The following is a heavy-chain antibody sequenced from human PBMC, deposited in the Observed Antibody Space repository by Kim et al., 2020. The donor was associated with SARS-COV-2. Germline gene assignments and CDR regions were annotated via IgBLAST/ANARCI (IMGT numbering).Heavy chain of an antibody. CDR1: GFTFSSFA. CDR3: AKVQQWPLDF. V-gene: IGHV3-23*01. J-gene: IGHJ4*02. Sequence: GGSLRLSCAASGFTFSSFAMSWVRQAPGKGLEWVSTISASGGNTFYADSVKGRFTISRDYSKSTLYLQIISLRAEDTAVYYCAKVQQWPLDFWGQGTLVTVSS. CDR2: ISASGGNT. D-gene: IGHD6-19*01.